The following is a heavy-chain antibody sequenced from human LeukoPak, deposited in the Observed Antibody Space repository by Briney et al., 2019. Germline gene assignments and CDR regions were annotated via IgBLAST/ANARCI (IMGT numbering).Heavy chain of an antibody. CDR1: RFTFSDYF. V-gene: IGHV3-11*01. Sequence: GGSLRLSCAASRFTFSDYFMSWIRQAPGKGLEWVSYISSSGTTIYYADSVKGRFTISRDNARNSLYLHMNSLRAEDTAVYYCARDKAQGSWTHDYWGQGTLVTVSS. CDR3: ARDKAQGSWTHDY. CDR2: ISSSGTTI. D-gene: IGHD3-16*02. J-gene: IGHJ4*02.